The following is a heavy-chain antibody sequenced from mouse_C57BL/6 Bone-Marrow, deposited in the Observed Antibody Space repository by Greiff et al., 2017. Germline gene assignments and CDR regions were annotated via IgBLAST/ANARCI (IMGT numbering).Heavy chain of an antibody. V-gene: IGHV5-6*01. CDR3: ARPYGYDWYFDV. Sequence: EVKLVESGGDLVKPGGSLKLSCAASGFTFSSYGMSWVRQTPDKRLEWVATISSGGSYTYYPDSVKGRFTISRDNAKNTLYLQMSSLKSEDTAMYYCARPYGYDWYFDVWGTGTTVTDSS. J-gene: IGHJ1*03. CDR1: GFTFSSYG. D-gene: IGHD2-2*01. CDR2: ISSGGSYT.